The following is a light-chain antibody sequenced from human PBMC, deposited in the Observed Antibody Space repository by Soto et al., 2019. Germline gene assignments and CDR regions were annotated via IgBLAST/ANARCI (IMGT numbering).Light chain of an antibody. J-gene: IGLJ2*01. Sequence: SYELTQPPSVSVSPGQTASITCFGDKLVDKYACWYHQKPGQSPVLVIYQDSKRPSGIPERFSGSNSGNTATLTISGTQARDEADYFCQAWDSSTVVFGGGTKLTVL. CDR2: QDS. CDR1: KLVDKY. V-gene: IGLV3-1*01. CDR3: QAWDSSTVV.